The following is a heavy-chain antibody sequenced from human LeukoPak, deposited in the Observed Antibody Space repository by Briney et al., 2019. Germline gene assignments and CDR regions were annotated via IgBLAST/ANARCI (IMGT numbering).Heavy chain of an antibody. D-gene: IGHD6-13*01. CDR3: SSHVSAAAGGR. Sequence: PSETLSLTCAVSGGSVRDHYWSWIRQPPGKGLEWIAEIHHSGSTRYNPSLQSRVTISMDTSKSQFSLKLNSMTAADTAVYYCSSHVSAAAGGRWGPGTLVTISS. CDR1: GGSVRDHY. CDR2: IHHSGST. J-gene: IGHJ4*02. V-gene: IGHV4-34*01.